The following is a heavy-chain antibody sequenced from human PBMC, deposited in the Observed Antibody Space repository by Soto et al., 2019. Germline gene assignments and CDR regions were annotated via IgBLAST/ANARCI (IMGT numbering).Heavy chain of an antibody. V-gene: IGHV3-30*04. CDR3: ARDWLRRDDILTPSWNFNL. J-gene: IGHJ2*01. D-gene: IGHD3-9*01. CDR2: ISFNGRKK. CDR1: GFNFTYNA. Sequence: QEQLVESGGGVVRPGKSLRLSCEASGFNFTYNAMHWVRQAPGKGLEWVAVISFNGRKKFYARSVKGRFTISRDNSKNTLYLQINNLSPGDTAVYYCARDWLRRDDILTPSWNFNLWGQGTLVTAS.